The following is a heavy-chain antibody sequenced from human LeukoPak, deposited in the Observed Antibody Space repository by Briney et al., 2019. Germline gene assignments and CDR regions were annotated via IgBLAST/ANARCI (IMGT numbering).Heavy chain of an antibody. V-gene: IGHV1-2*02. CDR3: ARGIKFYDYWTYFDF. Sequence: GASVKVSCKASGYTFTGYYIHWVRLAPGQGLEWMGWINPKSGETKYAQNLQGRVSLTRDSSINTASMELSGLRSDDTAVYFCARGIKFYDYWTYFDFWGQGTPVTVSS. CDR2: INPKSGET. CDR1: GYTFTGYY. D-gene: IGHD3-3*01. J-gene: IGHJ4*02.